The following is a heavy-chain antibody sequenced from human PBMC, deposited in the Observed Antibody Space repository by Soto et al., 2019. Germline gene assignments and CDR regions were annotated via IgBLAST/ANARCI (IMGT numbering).Heavy chain of an antibody. V-gene: IGHV2-26*01. CDR2: IFSNDEK. D-gene: IGHD4-4*01. Sequence: QVTLKESGPVLVKPTETLTLTCTVSGFSLSNARMGVSWIRQPPGKALEWLAHIFSNDEKSYSTSLKSRLTISKDTSKSQVVLTMTNMDPVGTATYYCARMAYRGVYFDYWGQGTLVTVSS. CDR1: GFSLSNARMG. CDR3: ARMAYRGVYFDY. J-gene: IGHJ4*02.